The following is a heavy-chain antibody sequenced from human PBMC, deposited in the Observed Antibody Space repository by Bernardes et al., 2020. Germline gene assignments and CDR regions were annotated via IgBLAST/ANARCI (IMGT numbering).Heavy chain of an antibody. Sequence: GAYLKISCKGSGYSFTSYWIGWVRQMPGKGLEWMGIIYPGDSDTRYSPSFQGQVTIPADKSISTAYLQWSSLKASDTAMYYCARAIAAAGTRTPAAFDIWGQGTMVTVSS. CDR2: IYPGDSDT. D-gene: IGHD6-13*01. V-gene: IGHV5-51*01. CDR3: ARAIAAAGTRTPAAFDI. CDR1: GYSFTSYW. J-gene: IGHJ3*02.